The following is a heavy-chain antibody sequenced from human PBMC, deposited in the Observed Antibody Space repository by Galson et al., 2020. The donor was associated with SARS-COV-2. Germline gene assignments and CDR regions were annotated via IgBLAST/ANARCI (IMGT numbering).Heavy chain of an antibody. J-gene: IGHJ6*02. D-gene: IGHD4-17*01. CDR2: ISAYNGNT. V-gene: IGHV1-18*01. CDR3: ARRGDGDYPGPNYYYYGMDV. CDR1: GYTFTSYG. Sequence: ASVKVSCKASGYTFTSYGISWVRQAPGQGPEWMGWISAYNGNTNYAQKLQGRVTMTTDTSTSTAYMELRSLRSDDTAVYYCARRGDGDYPGPNYYYYGMDVWGQGTTVTVSS.